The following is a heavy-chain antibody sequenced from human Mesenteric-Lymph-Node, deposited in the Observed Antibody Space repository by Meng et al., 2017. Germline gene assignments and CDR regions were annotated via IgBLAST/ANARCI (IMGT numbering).Heavy chain of an antibody. CDR1: GFTFSSYA. D-gene: IGHD6-13*01. V-gene: IGHV3-30*04. Sequence: GESLKISCAASGFTFSSYAMHWVRQAPGKGLEWVAVISYDGSNKYYADSVKGRFTISRDNSKNTLYLQMNSLRAEDTAVYYCARVMIAAAGADYWGQGTLVTVSS. CDR3: ARVMIAAAGADY. CDR2: ISYDGSNK. J-gene: IGHJ4*02.